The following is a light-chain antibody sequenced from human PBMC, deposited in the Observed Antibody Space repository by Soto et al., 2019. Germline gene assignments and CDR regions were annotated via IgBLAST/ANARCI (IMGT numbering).Light chain of an antibody. J-gene: IGKJ1*01. CDR1: QSVSSY. Sequence: EIVLTQSPATLSLSPGERATLSCRASQSVSSYLAWYQQKPGQAPRLLIYDASNRATGIPARFRGNESRTVFTFTICSLVLEDFAVDYCQQRFNWPLTVGQGTKLDIK. CDR2: DAS. CDR3: QQRFNWPLT. V-gene: IGKV3-11*01.